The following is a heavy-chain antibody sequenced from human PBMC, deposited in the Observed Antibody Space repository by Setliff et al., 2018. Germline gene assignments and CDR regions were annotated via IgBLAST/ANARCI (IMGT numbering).Heavy chain of an antibody. D-gene: IGHD1-7*01. CDR1: GFTFSFYAFTTYA. V-gene: IGHV3-23*01. J-gene: IGHJ5*02. CDR2: ISGSGGST. Sequence: PGGSLRLSCAASGFTFSFYAFTTYAMSWVRQAPGKGLEWVSAISGSGGSTYYADSVKGRFTISRDNSKNTLYLQMNSLRAEDTAIYYCAKYPSNSVYNYFDPWGQGTLVTVSS. CDR3: AKYPSNSVYNYFDP.